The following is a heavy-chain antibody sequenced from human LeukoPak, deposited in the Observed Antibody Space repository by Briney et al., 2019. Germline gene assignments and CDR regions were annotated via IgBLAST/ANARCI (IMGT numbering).Heavy chain of an antibody. V-gene: IGHV1-2*02. J-gene: IGHJ4*02. D-gene: IGHD3-9*01. CDR2: INSNSGGK. CDR3: ATLSDILTGYSLDY. CDR1: GYTFTGYY. Sequence: ASVKVSCKASGYTFTGYYMHWVRQAPGQGLEWMGWINSNSGGKNYAQNFQGRVTMTRDTSISSAYMELSRLRSDDTAVYYCATLSDILTGYSLDYWGQGTLVTVSS.